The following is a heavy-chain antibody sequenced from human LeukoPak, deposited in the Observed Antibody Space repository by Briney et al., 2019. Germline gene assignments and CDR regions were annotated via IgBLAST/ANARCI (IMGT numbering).Heavy chain of an antibody. CDR2: ISPNSGGT. Sequence: ASVNLSCKASGYTLTDYYMHWVRQAPGQGLEWMGWISPNSGGTNYAQKFQGRVTMTRDTSISTVDMELSSLRSDDTAVYYCARDNDVGGGAFYGMDVWGQGTTVTVSS. CDR3: ARDNDVGGGAFYGMDV. CDR1: GYTLTDYY. D-gene: IGHD3-3*01. J-gene: IGHJ6*02. V-gene: IGHV1-2*02.